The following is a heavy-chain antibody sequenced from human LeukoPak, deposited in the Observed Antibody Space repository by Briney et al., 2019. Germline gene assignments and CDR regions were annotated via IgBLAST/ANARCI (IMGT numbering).Heavy chain of an antibody. D-gene: IGHD2-15*01. Sequence: SETLSLTCTVSGGSITSYFWTWIRQPPGKGLEWIGYIYHNSGTTNYNPSLKSRVSISVDTSKTHFSLKLSSVTAAVTAVYYCAQKAPYSPEYSQHWGRGTLVTVSS. J-gene: IGHJ1*01. CDR3: AQKAPYSPEYSQH. V-gene: IGHV4-59*01. CDR2: IYHNSGTT. CDR1: GGSITSYF.